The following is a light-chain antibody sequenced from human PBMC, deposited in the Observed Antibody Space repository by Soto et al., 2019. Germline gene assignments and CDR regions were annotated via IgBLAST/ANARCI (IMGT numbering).Light chain of an antibody. CDR1: QSVSNN. J-gene: IGKJ1*01. CDR3: QQYGSSPQT. V-gene: IGKV3-20*01. Sequence: ESVLTQSPGTLSLSPGERATLSCRASQSVSNNLAWYQQKPGQAPRLLMYGASSRATGIPDRFSGSGSGTDFTLTISRVEPEDFAVYFCQQYGSSPQTFGQGTKVDIK. CDR2: GAS.